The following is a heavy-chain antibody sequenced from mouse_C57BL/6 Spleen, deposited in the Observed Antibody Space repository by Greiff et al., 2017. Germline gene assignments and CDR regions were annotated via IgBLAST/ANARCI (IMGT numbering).Heavy chain of an antibody. CDR3: SRWARESDGDY. V-gene: IGHV1-52*01. D-gene: IGHD2-13*01. CDR1: GYTFTSYW. J-gene: IGHJ3*01. Sequence: QVQLKQPGAELVRPGSSVKLSCKASGYTFTSYWMHWVKQRPIQGLEWIGNIDPSDSETHYNQKFKDKATLTVDTSSSPAYMQLSRLTSEDSAVYSGSRWARESDGDYWGQGTLVTVSA. CDR2: IDPSDSET.